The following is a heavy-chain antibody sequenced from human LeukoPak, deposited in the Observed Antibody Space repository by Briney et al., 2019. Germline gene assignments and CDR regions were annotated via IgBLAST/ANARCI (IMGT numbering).Heavy chain of an antibody. CDR1: GLTFSSYA. J-gene: IGHJ4*02. D-gene: IGHD4-23*01. V-gene: IGHV3-23*01. CDR2: ISGSGGST. CDR3: AKDNYGGNGALDY. Sequence: GGSLRLSCAASGLTFSSYAMSWVRQAPGKGLEWVSAISGSGGSTYYADSVKGRFTISRDNSKNTLYLQMNSLRAEDTAVYYCAKDNYGGNGALDYWGQGTLVTVSS.